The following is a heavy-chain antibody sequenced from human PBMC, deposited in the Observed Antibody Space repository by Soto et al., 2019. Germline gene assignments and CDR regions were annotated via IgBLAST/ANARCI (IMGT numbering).Heavy chain of an antibody. J-gene: IGHJ4*02. CDR1: GFNFKKFA. D-gene: IGHD6-19*01. Sequence: EVQLLESGGGVVQPGGSLRLSCVASGFNFKKFAMSWVRQAPGEGLEWVSGISCCGGSTSYANSVKGRFSIARDDSTNTLSLQMNNLRVEDTAQYFCATADREQWLLPHIDKWGLGNLVTFS. CDR2: ISCCGGST. V-gene: IGHV3-23*01. CDR3: ATADREQWLLPHIDK.